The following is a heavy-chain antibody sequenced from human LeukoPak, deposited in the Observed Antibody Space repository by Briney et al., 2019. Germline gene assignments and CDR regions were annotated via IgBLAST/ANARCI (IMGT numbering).Heavy chain of an antibody. CDR3: AREVDYYDTSDYFPLGY. V-gene: IGHV1-2*02. Sequence: GASVKVSCKASGYSFTGYYMHWVRQAPGQGLEWMGWINPYSGGTNYAQKFQGRVTMTRDTSISTAYMELSRLRSDDTAVYYCAREVDYYDTSDYFPLGYWGQGTLVTVSS. CDR1: GYSFTGYY. CDR2: INPYSGGT. J-gene: IGHJ4*02. D-gene: IGHD3-22*01.